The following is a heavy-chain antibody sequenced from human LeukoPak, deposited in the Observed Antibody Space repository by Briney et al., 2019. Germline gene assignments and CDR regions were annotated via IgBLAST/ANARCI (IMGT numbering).Heavy chain of an antibody. CDR3: ARVVSNGYQYNWFDP. J-gene: IGHJ5*02. CDR1: GGTFSGYA. CDR2: IIPILGIA. D-gene: IGHD3-22*01. V-gene: IGHV1-69*10. Sequence: ASVTVSCXAXGGTFSGYAISWVRQAPGQGVEWMGRIIPILGIANYAQKFQGRVTITADKSTSTAYMELSSLRSEDTAVYYCARVVSNGYQYNWFDPWGQGTLVTVSS.